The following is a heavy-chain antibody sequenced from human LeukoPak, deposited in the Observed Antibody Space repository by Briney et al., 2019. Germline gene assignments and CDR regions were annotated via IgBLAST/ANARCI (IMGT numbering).Heavy chain of an antibody. CDR2: ISWSSGII. D-gene: IGHD6-6*01. CDR1: GFTFDDHG. J-gene: IGHJ6*03. Sequence: PGRSLRLSCAASGFTFDDHGMHWVRQAPGKGLEWVSGISWSSGIIGYADSVKGRFTISRDNAKNSLYLQMNSLRAEDTAVYYCARDVEGASIAAIYYYYYYMDVWGKGTTVTVSS. CDR3: ARDVEGASIAAIYYYYYYMDV. V-gene: IGHV3-9*01.